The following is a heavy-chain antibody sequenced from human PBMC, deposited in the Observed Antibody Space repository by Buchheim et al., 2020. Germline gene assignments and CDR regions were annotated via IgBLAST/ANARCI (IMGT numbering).Heavy chain of an antibody. D-gene: IGHD5-18*01. V-gene: IGHV3-33*01. CDR1: GFTFSSYG. Sequence: QVQLVESGGGVVQPGRSLRLSCAASGFTFSSYGMHWVRQAPGKGLEWVAVIWYDGSNKYYADSVKGRFTISRDNSKNTLYLQMNRLRAEYTAVYYCARDWRCDDTAMGTSYWGQGTL. CDR2: IWYDGSNK. CDR3: ARDWRCDDTAMGTSY. J-gene: IGHJ4*02.